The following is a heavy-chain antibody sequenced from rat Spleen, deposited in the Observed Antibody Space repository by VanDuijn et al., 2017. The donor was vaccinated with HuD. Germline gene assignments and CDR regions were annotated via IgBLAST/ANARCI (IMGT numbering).Heavy chain of an antibody. CDR2: ISTGGGNT. CDR3: ARPNSGYGYVMDA. CDR1: GFTFSNYY. V-gene: IGHV5-25*01. Sequence: EMQLVESGGGLVQPGRSMKLSCAASGFTFSNYYMAWVRQAPTKGLEWVASISTGGGNTYYRDSVKGRFTISRDNAKSTLYLQMESLRSEDTATYYCARPNSGYGYVMDAWGQGVMVTVSS. J-gene: IGHJ2*01. D-gene: IGHD4-3*01.